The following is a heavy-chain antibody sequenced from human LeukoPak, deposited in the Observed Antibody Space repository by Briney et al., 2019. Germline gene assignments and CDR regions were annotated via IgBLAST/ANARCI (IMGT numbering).Heavy chain of an antibody. Sequence: ASVTVSFKVSVYTLNELSMHWVRQAPGKGLEWMGGFDPEDGETIYAQKFQGRVTMTEETSTDTAYMELSSLRSEDTAVYYCAGAEYYYDSRPFDYWGQGTLVTVSS. D-gene: IGHD3-22*01. CDR1: VYTLNELS. CDR3: AGAEYYYDSRPFDY. J-gene: IGHJ4*02. V-gene: IGHV1-24*01. CDR2: FDPEDGET.